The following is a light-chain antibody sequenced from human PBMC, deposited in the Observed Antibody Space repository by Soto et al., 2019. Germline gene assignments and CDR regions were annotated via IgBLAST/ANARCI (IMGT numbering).Light chain of an antibody. CDR1: QSLLYSDGKTY. J-gene: IGKJ4*01. CDR2: EVY. V-gene: IGKV2D-29*01. CDR3: MQRVQFPLT. Sequence: IVMTQTPLSLSVTPGQPASISCKSSQSLLYSDGKTYLHWYLQKPGQPPHLLINEVYNRFTGVPDRFSACWSGTEFTLKISRVEADDVGVYYCMQRVQFPLTFGGGTKVEIK.